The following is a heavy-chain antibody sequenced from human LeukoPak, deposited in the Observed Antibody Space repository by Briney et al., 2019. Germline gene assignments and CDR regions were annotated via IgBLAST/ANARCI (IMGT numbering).Heavy chain of an antibody. CDR1: GGSFSGYY. Sequence: PSETLSLTCAVYGGSFSGYYWSWIRQPPGKGLEWIGEINHSGSTNYSPSLKSRVTISVDTSKNQFSLKLSSVTAADTAVYYCARGAHSSQFGYWGQGTLVTVSS. V-gene: IGHV4-34*01. CDR2: INHSGST. CDR3: ARGAHSSQFGY. D-gene: IGHD6-13*01. J-gene: IGHJ4*02.